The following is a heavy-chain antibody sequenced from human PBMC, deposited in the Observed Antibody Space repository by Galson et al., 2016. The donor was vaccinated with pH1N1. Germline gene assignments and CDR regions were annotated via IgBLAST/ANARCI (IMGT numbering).Heavy chain of an antibody. CDR2: IRSDGSEM. CDR3: VRDGLTRWHFDY. J-gene: IGHJ4*02. CDR1: GLSLGGYW. D-gene: IGHD2-15*01. Sequence: SLRLSCAASGLSLGGYWMSWVRQAPGKGLEWVANIRSDGSEMYYLDSVRGRFTISRDNAKSSLFLQLNSLRAEDTAVYYWVRDGLTRWHFDYWGQGTLVTVSS. V-gene: IGHV3-7*04.